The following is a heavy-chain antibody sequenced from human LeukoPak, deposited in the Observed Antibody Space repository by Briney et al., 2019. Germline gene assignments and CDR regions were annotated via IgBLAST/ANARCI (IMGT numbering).Heavy chain of an antibody. CDR2: IYYSGST. J-gene: IGHJ6*02. Sequence: SETLSLTCTVSGGSISSSSYYWGWIRQPPGKGLEWIGSIYYSGSTNYNPSLKSRVTISVDTSKNQFSLKLSSVTAADTAVYYCARVPIAAAALSGMDVWGQGTTVTVSS. CDR1: GGSISSSSYY. CDR3: ARVPIAAAALSGMDV. V-gene: IGHV4-39*07. D-gene: IGHD6-13*01.